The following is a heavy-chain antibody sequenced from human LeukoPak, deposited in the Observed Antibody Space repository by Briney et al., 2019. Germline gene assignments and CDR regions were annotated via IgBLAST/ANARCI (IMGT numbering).Heavy chain of an antibody. CDR3: AREPASSGWFDP. J-gene: IGHJ5*02. Sequence: SGGSLRLSCAASGFTFNSYAMSWVRQAPGKGLEWVSAISGTGGRTYYADSVEGRFTISRDNSKNTLYPQMSSLRAEDTALYYCAREPASSGWFDPWGQGTLVAVSS. CDR2: ISGTGGRT. CDR1: GFTFNSYA. D-gene: IGHD6-19*01. V-gene: IGHV3-23*01.